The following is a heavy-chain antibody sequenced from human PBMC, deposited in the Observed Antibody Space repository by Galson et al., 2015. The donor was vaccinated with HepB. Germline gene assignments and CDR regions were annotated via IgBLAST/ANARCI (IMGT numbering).Heavy chain of an antibody. J-gene: IGHJ1*01. CDR3: AKHEGQH. CDR2: ISESGGYT. V-gene: IGHV3-23*01. Sequence: SLRLSCAASGFTFSSHAMTWVRQAPGKGLEWVSSISESGGYTDYADSVKGRFTISRDNSKNTLFLQMHSLRADDTAVYYCAKHEGQHWGQGTLVTVSS. CDR1: GFTFSSHA.